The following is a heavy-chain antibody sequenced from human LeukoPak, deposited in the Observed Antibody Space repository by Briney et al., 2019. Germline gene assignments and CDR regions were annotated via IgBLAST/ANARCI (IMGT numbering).Heavy chain of an antibody. J-gene: IGHJ4*02. V-gene: IGHV3-33*08. CDR2: IWYDGSNK. CDR3: ARESMDTAMVFDY. CDR1: GFTFSSYG. D-gene: IGHD5-18*01. Sequence: PGRSLRLSCAASGFTFSSYGMHWVRQAPGKGLEWVAVIWYDGSNKYYADSVKGRFTISRDNSKNTLYLQTNSLRAEDTAVYYCARESMDTAMVFDYWGQGTLVTVSS.